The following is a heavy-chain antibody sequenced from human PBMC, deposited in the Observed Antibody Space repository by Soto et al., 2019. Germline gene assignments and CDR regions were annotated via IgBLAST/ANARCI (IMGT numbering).Heavy chain of an antibody. CDR1: GDSVSSNSAA. CDR3: AKTNGGWLGYCSSTSCYTVAGYYGMDV. CDR2: TYYRSKWYN. V-gene: IGHV6-1*01. Sequence: PSQTLSLTCAISGDSVSSNSAAWNWIRQFPSRGLEWLGRTYYRSKWYNDYAVSVKSRITINPDTSKNQFSLQLNSVTPEDTAVYYCAKTNGGWLGYCSSTSCYTVAGYYGMDVWGQGTTVTVSS. D-gene: IGHD2-2*02. J-gene: IGHJ6*02.